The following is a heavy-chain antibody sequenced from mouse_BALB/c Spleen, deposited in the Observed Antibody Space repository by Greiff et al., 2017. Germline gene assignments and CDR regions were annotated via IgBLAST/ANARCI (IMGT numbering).Heavy chain of an antibody. CDR2: IDPSDSYT. V-gene: IGHV1S127*01. CDR1: GYTFTSYW. J-gene: IGHJ2*01. CDR3: TRYYGDFDY. Sequence: QVQLQQSGAELVKPGASVKMSCKASGYTFTSYWMHWVKQRPGQGLEWIGVIDPSDSYTSYNQKFKGKATLTVDTSSSTAYMQLSSLTSEDSAVYYCTRYYGDFDYWGQGTTLTVSS. D-gene: IGHD1-1*01.